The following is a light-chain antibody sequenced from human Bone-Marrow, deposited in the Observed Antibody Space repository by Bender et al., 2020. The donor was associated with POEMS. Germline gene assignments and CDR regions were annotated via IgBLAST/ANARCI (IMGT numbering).Light chain of an antibody. V-gene: IGLV2-14*01. CDR1: SSDVGAYKY. CDR3: SSYSSTSASLL. Sequence: QSALTQPASVSGSPGQSITISCTGTSSDVGAYKYVSWYQQHPGKAPKLILYDVAKRPSGGSERFSGSRSGNTASLTISGLQAEDEADYYCSSYSSTSASLLLGGGTRLTVL. J-gene: IGLJ2*01. CDR2: DVA.